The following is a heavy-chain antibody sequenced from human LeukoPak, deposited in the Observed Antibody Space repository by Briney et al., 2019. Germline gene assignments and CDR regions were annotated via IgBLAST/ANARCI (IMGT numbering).Heavy chain of an antibody. CDR1: GFTFSSYW. J-gene: IGHJ4*02. V-gene: IGHV3-7*01. Sequence: PGGSLRLSCAASGFTFSSYWMSWVRQAPGKGLEWVANIKQDGSEKYYVDSVKGRFTISRDNAKNSLYLQMNSLRAEDTAVYYCARVAYAIFHYSDYWGQGTLVTVSS. CDR3: ARVAYAIFHYSDY. CDR2: IKQDGSEK. D-gene: IGHD2-8*01.